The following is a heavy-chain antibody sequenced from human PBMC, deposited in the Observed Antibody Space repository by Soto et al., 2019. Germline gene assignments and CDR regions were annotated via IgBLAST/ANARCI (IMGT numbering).Heavy chain of an antibody. V-gene: IGHV3-33*01. CDR1: GFTFSSYG. D-gene: IGHD3-9*01. CDR2: IWYDGSNK. Sequence: LRLSCAASGFTFSSYGMHWVRQAPGKGLEWVAVIWYDGSNKYYADSVKGRFTVSRDNSKNTLYLQMNSLRAEDTAVYYCARDQDYDILTGYYSVSYYYYYGMDVWGQGTTVTVSS. J-gene: IGHJ6*02. CDR3: ARDQDYDILTGYYSVSYYYYYGMDV.